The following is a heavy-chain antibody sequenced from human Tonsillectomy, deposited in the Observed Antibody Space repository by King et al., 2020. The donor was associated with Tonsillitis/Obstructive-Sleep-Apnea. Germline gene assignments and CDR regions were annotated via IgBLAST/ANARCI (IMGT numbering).Heavy chain of an antibody. CDR3: ARLRCTGGACYLNFDY. J-gene: IGHJ4*02. Sequence: VQLVESGAEVKKPGASVKVSCKASGYTFTDYYIQWVRQPPGQGLEWMGIINPSGGSTTYARKFQGRVTITRDTSKSTVYMDLSSLRSEDTAVYYCARLRCTGGACYLNFDYWGQGTLVTVSS. CDR1: GYTFTDYY. D-gene: IGHD2-8*02. V-gene: IGHV1-46*01. CDR2: INPSGGST.